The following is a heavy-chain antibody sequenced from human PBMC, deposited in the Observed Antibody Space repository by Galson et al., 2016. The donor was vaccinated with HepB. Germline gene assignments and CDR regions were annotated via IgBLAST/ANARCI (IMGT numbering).Heavy chain of an antibody. CDR2: LQSTGIS. CDR1: GFTFSDYY. CDR3: ARVFPSGYRSPFHAYDV. Sequence: SLRLSCAAYGFTFSDYYMSWVRQAPGKGLEWVLVLQSTGISNYADSVTGRFTISRDISRNTLSLQMNNLRTDDTGVYYCARVFPSGYRSPFHAYDVWGQGTLVTVS. D-gene: IGHD5-12*01. V-gene: IGHV3-66*01. J-gene: IGHJ3*01.